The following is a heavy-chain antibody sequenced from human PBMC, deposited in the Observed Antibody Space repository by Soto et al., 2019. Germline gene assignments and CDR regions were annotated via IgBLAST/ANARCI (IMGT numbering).Heavy chain of an antibody. V-gene: IGHV4-61*05. CDR3: ARHNYGSGSTYFDY. D-gene: IGHD3-10*01. CDR1: GGSISSSSYY. J-gene: IGHJ4*02. CDR2: IYYSGRT. Sequence: SETLSLTCTVSGGSISSSSYYWGWIRQRPGKGREWIGYIYYSGRTYYNPSLKSRVTISVDTSKNQFSLKLNSMTAADTAVYYCARHNYGSGSTYFDYWGQGTLVTVSS.